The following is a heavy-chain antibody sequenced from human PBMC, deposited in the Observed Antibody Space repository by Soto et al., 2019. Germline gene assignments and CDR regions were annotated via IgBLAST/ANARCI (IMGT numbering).Heavy chain of an antibody. J-gene: IGHJ4*02. Sequence: QVQLQELGPGLVNPSQTLTITCTVSGGSVNSAYWSWIRQLPGKGLEWMGNIYHTGRTFYNPSGKSRVAISIETSKPLFSLRMRSVTATATAVYYCARTDAYNSSFFDSWGQGPVVTVSS. CDR3: ARTDAYNSSFFDS. CDR1: GGSVNSAY. V-gene: IGHV4-31*03. CDR2: IYHTGRT. D-gene: IGHD6-6*01.